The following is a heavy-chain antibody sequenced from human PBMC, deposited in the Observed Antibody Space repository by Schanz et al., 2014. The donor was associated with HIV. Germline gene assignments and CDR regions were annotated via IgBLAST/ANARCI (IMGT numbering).Heavy chain of an antibody. CDR2: ISPSNGDT. V-gene: IGHV1-18*01. D-gene: IGHD1-26*01. J-gene: IGHJ5*02. Sequence: QVQLVQSGAEGRKPGASVKVSCKTSGYGFTNYGVTWVRQAPGQGLAWMGWISPSNGDTKYTHWLQGRVTMTTDTSTNTAYMELRSLKSDDTAVYYCARGEDWPGGASDHWGQGTLVIVS. CDR3: ARGEDWPGGASDH. CDR1: GYGFTNYG.